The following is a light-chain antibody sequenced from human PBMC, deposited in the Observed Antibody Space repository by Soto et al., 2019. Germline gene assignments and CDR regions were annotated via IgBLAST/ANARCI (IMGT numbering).Light chain of an antibody. J-gene: IGKJ2*01. CDR1: RSVTSNY. Sequence: EIVLTQSPGTLSLSPGERATLSCRASRSVTSNYLGWYQQKPGQAPRLLIYGASSRATGIPDRFSGSGSGTDFTLTVSRLGPEDFALYYCQQYASSPFTFGQGTKLEI. V-gene: IGKV3-20*01. CDR2: GAS. CDR3: QQYASSPFT.